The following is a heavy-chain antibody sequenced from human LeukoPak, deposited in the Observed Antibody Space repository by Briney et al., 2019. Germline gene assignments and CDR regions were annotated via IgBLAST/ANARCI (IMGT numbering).Heavy chain of an antibody. V-gene: IGHV4-31*02. CDR3: ARVGAAAGPREYFQH. CDR1: GGSISSGGYY. Sequence: SQTLSLTCTVSGGSISSGGYYWSWIRQHPGKGLEWIGNIYYSGSTYYNPSLKSRATTSVNTSKNQFSLKLSSVTAADTAVYYCARVGAAAGPREYFQHWGQGTLVTVSS. J-gene: IGHJ1*01. CDR2: IYYSGST. D-gene: IGHD6-13*01.